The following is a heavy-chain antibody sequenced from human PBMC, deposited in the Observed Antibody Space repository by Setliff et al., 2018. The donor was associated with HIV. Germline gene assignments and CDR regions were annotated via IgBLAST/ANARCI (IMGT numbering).Heavy chain of an antibody. CDR1: GDSVSSGGFY. CDR2: LFYSGTT. J-gene: IGHJ4*02. D-gene: IGHD3-10*01. V-gene: IGHV4-31*03. CDR3: ARSIGTVRGITEFDY. Sequence: SETLSLTCSVSGDSVSSGGFYWSWIRQRPDKGLEWIGHLFYSGTTYYSPSLKSRVIISRDTSENQFSLQLSSVTAADTAVYYCARSIGTVRGITEFDYWGQGTLVTVSS.